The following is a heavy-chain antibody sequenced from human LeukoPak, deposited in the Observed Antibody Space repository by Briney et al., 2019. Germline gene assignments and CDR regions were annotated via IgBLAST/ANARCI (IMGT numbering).Heavy chain of an antibody. CDR2: ISSSSSTI. J-gene: IGHJ4*02. Sequence: GGSLRLSCAASGFTFSSYSMNWVRQAPGKGLEWVSYISSSSSTIYYADSVKGRFTISRDNAKNSLYLQMNSLRAEDTAVYYCARERAHYFDYWGQGTLVTVSS. V-gene: IGHV3-48*01. CDR3: ARERAHYFDY. CDR1: GFTFSSYS.